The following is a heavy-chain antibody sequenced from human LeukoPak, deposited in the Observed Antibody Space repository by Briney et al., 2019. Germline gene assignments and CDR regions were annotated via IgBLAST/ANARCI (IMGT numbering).Heavy chain of an antibody. V-gene: IGHV3-21*01. CDR3: ARGVVPDWIQLWLQSFDC. Sequence: PGGSLRLSCAASGFTFSSYSMNWVRQAPGKGLEWVSSISSSSSYIYYADSVKGRFTISRDNAKNSLYLQMNSLRAEDTAVYYCARGVVPDWIQLWLQSFDCWGQGTLVTVPS. D-gene: IGHD5-18*01. CDR2: ISSSSSYI. CDR1: GFTFSSYS. J-gene: IGHJ4*02.